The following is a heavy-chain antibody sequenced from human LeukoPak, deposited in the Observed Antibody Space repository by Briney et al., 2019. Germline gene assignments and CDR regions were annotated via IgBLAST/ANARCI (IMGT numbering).Heavy chain of an antibody. V-gene: IGHV1-3*01. CDR3: ARGIAVAGPGPYYYYYGMDV. CDR1: GYTFTSYA. Sequence: ASVKVSCKASGYTFTSYAMHWVRQAPGQRLEWMGWINAGNGNTKYSQKFRGRVTITRDTSASTAYMELSSLRSEDTAVYYCARGIAVAGPGPYYYYYGMDVWGQGTTVTVSS. J-gene: IGHJ6*02. D-gene: IGHD6-19*01. CDR2: INAGNGNT.